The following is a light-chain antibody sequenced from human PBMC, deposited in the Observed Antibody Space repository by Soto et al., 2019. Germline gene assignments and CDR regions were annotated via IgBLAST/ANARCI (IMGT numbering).Light chain of an antibody. CDR1: SSDVGGYNY. Sequence: QSALTQPASVSGSPGQSITISCTGTSSDVGGYNYVSWYQQHPGKAPKLMIYEVSNRPSGVSNRFSGSKSGNTASLTISGLQAEDEADYYCSSYTSSSTLXVXXGGGTXLTVL. CDR3: SSYTSSSTLXVX. J-gene: IGLJ2*01. V-gene: IGLV2-14*01. CDR2: EVS.